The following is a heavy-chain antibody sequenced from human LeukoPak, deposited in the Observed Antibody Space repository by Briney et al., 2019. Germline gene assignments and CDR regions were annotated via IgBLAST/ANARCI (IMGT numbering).Heavy chain of an antibody. D-gene: IGHD6-19*01. CDR1: GFTFSSYG. Sequence: GGSLRLSCAASGFTFSSYGMHWVRQAPGKGLEGVAVIWYDGSNKYYADSVKGRFTISRDNSKNTLYLQMNSLRAEDTAVYYCARASGSGWQFDYWGQGTLVTVSS. CDR3: ARASGSGWQFDY. V-gene: IGHV3-33*01. J-gene: IGHJ4*02. CDR2: IWYDGSNK.